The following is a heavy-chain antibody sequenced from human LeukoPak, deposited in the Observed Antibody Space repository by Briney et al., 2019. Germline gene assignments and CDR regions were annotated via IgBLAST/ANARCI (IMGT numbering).Heavy chain of an antibody. CDR3: AREGYYGSGSPPSLYFDY. CDR1: GYTFSSYD. D-gene: IGHD3-10*01. CDR2: MNPNSGHT. J-gene: IGHJ4*02. Sequence: ASVKVSCKASGYTFSSYDINWVRQATGQGLEWMGWMNPNSGHTDYAQKFQGRVTMTRNTSISTAYMEVSSLRSEDTAIYYCAREGYYGSGSPPSLYFDYWGQGTLVTVSS. V-gene: IGHV1-8*01.